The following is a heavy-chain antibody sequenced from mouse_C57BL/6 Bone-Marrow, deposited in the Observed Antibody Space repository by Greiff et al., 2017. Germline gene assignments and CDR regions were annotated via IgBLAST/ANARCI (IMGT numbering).Heavy chain of an antibody. J-gene: IGHJ2*01. CDR2: ISNGGGST. D-gene: IGHD2-4*01. V-gene: IGHV5-12*01. CDR1: GFTFSDYY. CDR3: ARHNHYDYDYFGY. Sequence: VQLVESGGGLVQPGGSLKLSCAASGFTFSDYYMYWVRQTPEKRLEWVAYISNGGGSTYYPDTVKGRFTISRDNAKNTLYLQMSRLKSEDTAMYYCARHNHYDYDYFGYWGQGTTLTVSS.